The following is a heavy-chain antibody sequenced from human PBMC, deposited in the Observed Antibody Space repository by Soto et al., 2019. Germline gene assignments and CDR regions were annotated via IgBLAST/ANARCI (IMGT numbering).Heavy chain of an antibody. D-gene: IGHD1-7*01. V-gene: IGHV1-69*04. Sequence: GASVKVSCKASGYTFTSYAINWVRQATGQGLEWMGRIIPILGKANYAQKFQGRVTITADKSTSTAYMELSSLRSEDTAVYYCASSEPKTGTRPFDIWGQGTMVTVSS. CDR3: ASSEPKTGTRPFDI. J-gene: IGHJ3*02. CDR1: GYTFTSYA. CDR2: IIPILGKA.